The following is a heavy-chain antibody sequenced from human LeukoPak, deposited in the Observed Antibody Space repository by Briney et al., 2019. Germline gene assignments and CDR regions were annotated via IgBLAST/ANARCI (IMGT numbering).Heavy chain of an antibody. V-gene: IGHV3-21*01. D-gene: IGHD5-18*01. J-gene: IGHJ4*02. CDR3: ARDPGYSYGLVDY. Sequence: GGSLRLSCAASGFTFDDYAMHWVRQAPGKGLEWVSSISSSSSFIYYADSVKGRFTISRDNAKNSLYLQMNSLRAEDTAVYYCARDPGYSYGLVDYWGQGTLVTVSS. CDR1: GFTFDDYA. CDR2: ISSSSSFI.